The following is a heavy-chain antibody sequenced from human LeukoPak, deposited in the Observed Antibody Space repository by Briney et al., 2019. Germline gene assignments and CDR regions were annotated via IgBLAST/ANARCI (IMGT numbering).Heavy chain of an antibody. CDR1: GFSFSGYA. J-gene: IGHJ4*02. V-gene: IGHV3-23*01. CDR3: ARERGYCSDADCYGADS. CDR2: ISGSGGST. D-gene: IGHD2-2*01. Sequence: GGSLRLSCTASGFSFSGYAMTWVRQAPGKGLEWVSTISGSGGSTYYADSVKGRFTISRDNSKNTLYVQMRSLRADDTAVYYCARERGYCSDADCYGADSWGQGTLVTVSS.